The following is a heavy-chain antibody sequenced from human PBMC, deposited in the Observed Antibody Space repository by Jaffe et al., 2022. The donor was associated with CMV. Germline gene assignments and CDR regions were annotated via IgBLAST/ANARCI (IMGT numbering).Heavy chain of an antibody. V-gene: IGHV3-48*03. CDR2: ISSSGSTI. D-gene: IGHD3-3*01. CDR3: ASQYYDFWSGIYVPKNTPFDY. CDR1: GFTFSSYE. Sequence: EVQLVESGGGLVQPGGSLRLSCAASGFTFSSYEMNWVRQAPGKGLEWVSYISSSGSTIYYADSVKGRFTISRDNAKNSLYLQMNSLRAEDTAVYYCASQYYDFWSGIYVPKNTPFDYWGQGTLVTVSS. J-gene: IGHJ4*02.